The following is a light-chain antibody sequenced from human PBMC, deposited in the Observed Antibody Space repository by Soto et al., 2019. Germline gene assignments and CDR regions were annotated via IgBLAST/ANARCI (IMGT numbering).Light chain of an antibody. CDR2: EVI. J-gene: IGLJ2*01. V-gene: IGLV2-8*01. CDR1: SIDVGGYNL. CDR3: SSYSGSDNFVV. Sequence: QSALTQPPSASGFPGQSVTISCAGTSIDVGGYNLVSWYQQHPGKAPKLMIYEVIKRPSGVPDRFSGSKSGNTASLTVSGLHAEDEADYYCSSYSGSDNFVVFGGGTKLTVL.